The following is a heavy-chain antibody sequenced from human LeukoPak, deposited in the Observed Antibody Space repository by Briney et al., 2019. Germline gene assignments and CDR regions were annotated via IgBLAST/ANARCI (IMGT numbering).Heavy chain of an antibody. V-gene: IGHV3-23*01. Sequence: GGSLRLSCAASGFTFSSYAMSWVRQAPGKGLEWVSAISGSGGSTYYADSVKGRFAFSRDNSKNTLYFQMNSLRAEDTAVYYCARGARKGDDYGGFFDYWGQGTLVTVSS. CDR1: GFTFSSYA. J-gene: IGHJ4*02. CDR3: ARGARKGDDYGGFFDY. D-gene: IGHD4-23*01. CDR2: ISGSGGST.